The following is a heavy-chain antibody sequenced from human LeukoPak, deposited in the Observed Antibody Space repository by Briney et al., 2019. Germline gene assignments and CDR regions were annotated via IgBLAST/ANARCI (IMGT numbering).Heavy chain of an antibody. Sequence: PGGSLRLSCAASAFTFSSCSMTWVRQAPGKGLEWVSAINGGGTNTYYADSVKGRFTISRDNPKNTLYLPMNSLRAEDTAVYYCAKERGYSGGPVDYWGQGTLVTVSS. CDR3: AKERGYSGGPVDY. CDR1: AFTFSSCS. D-gene: IGHD5-12*01. V-gene: IGHV3-23*01. J-gene: IGHJ4*02. CDR2: INGGGTNT.